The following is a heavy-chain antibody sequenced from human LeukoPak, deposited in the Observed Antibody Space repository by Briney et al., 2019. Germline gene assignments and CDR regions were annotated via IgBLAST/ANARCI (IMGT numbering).Heavy chain of an antibody. J-gene: IGHJ6*01. CDR2: ISWNSGSI. Sequence: PGGSLRLSCAASGFTFDDYAMHWVRQAPGKGLEWVSGISWNSGSIGYADSVKGRFTISRDNAKNSLYLQMNSLRAEDTALYYCAKEQVGSAYYYYGMDVWGQGTTVTVSS. CDR1: GFTFDDYA. D-gene: IGHD2-2*01. V-gene: IGHV3-9*01. CDR3: AKEQVGSAYYYYGMDV.